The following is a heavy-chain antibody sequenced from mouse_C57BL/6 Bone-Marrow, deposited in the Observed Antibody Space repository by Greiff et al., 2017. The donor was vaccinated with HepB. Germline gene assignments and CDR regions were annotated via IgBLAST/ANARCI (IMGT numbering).Heavy chain of an antibody. CDR2: IYPGDGDT. D-gene: IGHD1-1*01. J-gene: IGHJ4*01. V-gene: IGHV1-80*01. CDR3: ARGRGNYGSTMDY. Sequence: VQLQQSGAELVKPGASVKISCKASGYAFSSYWMNWVKQRPGKGLEWIGKIYPGDGDTNYNGKFKGKATLTADTSSSTAYMQLSSLTSEDSAVYFCARGRGNYGSTMDYWGQGTSVTVSS. CDR1: GYAFSSYW.